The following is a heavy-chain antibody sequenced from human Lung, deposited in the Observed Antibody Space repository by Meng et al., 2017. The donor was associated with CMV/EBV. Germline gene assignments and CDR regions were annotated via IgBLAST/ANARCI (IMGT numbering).Heavy chain of an antibody. CDR1: GYAFSDYW. CDR2: IKHDGNEK. CDR3: ANSGLSGRTR. J-gene: IGHJ4*02. V-gene: IGHV3-7*01. Sequence: GGSXRLXCVGSGYAFSDYWMSWVRRAPGKGLEWVATIKHDGNEKYHVDSAKGRFTISRDNAKNSLFLQMDSLRAEETAMYYCANSGLSGRTRWGQGTLVTVSS.